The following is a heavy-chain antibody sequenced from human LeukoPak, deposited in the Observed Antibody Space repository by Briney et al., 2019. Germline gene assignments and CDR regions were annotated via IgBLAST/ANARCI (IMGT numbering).Heavy chain of an antibody. CDR1: GSSVSSVYY. D-gene: IGHD4-11*01. CDR2: IYHSGTT. V-gene: IGHV4-38-2*01. CDR3: ARVGDDYSNYGGYYYYYMDV. J-gene: IGHJ6*03. Sequence: SETLSLTCAVSGSSVSSVYYWAWIRQPPGKGLQWIGGIYHSGTTYYNPSLKSRVTISVDTSKNQFSLKLSSVTAADTAVYYCARVGDDYSNYGGYYYYYMDVWGKGTTVTVSS.